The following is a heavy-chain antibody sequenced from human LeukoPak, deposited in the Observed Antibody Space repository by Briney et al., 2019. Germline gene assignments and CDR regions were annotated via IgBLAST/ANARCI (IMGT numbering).Heavy chain of an antibody. D-gene: IGHD1-26*01. CDR1: GYTFTSYG. CDR3: ARDRGWELRWFELDY. Sequence: VASVKVSCKASGYTFTSYGISWVRQAPGQGLEWMGWISAYNGNTNYAQKFQGRVTMTRDMSTSTVYMELSSLRSEDTAVYYCARDRGWELRWFELDYWGQGTLVTVSS. V-gene: IGHV1-18*01. J-gene: IGHJ4*02. CDR2: ISAYNGNT.